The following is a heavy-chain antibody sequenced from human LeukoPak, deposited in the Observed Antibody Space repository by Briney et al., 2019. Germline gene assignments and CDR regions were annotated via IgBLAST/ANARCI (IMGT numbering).Heavy chain of an antibody. CDR3: ARVARKTNYYDSSGYYGVFLP. Sequence: GGSLRPSCAASGFTVSSNDMSWVRQAPGKGLECISVIYSGGSTDYADSVKGRLTISRDNSKNTLYLQMNSLRAEDTAVYYCARVARKTNYYDSSGYYGVFLPWGQGTLVTVSS. CDR2: IYSGGST. J-gene: IGHJ5*02. V-gene: IGHV3-53*01. CDR1: GFTVSSND. D-gene: IGHD3-22*01.